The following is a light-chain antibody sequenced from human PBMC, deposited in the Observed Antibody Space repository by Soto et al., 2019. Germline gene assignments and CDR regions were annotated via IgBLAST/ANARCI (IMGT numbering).Light chain of an antibody. CDR1: SSDVGSYNL. J-gene: IGLJ1*01. CDR3: CSYAGSSTFYV. Sequence: HSVLTQPASVSGSPGQSITISCTGTSSDVGSYNLVSWYQQHPGKAPKLMIYEGSKRPSGVSNRFSGSKSGNTASLTISGLQAEDEADYYCCSYAGSSTFYVFGTGTKVTVL. V-gene: IGLV2-23*01. CDR2: EGS.